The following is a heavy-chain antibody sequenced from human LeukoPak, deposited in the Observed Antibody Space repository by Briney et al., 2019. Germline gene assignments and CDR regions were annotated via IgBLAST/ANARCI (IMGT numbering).Heavy chain of an antibody. CDR1: GFSFSNYA. D-gene: IGHD2-2*01. CDR2: IIVSGSTI. V-gene: IGHV3-48*03. CDR3: ARDLRYCSSTSCYDYYGMDV. Sequence: GGSLRLSCAASGFSFSNYAMSWVRQAPGKGLEWVSYIIVSGSTIYYADSVKGRFTISRDNAKNSLYLQMNSLRAEDTAVYYCARDLRYCSSTSCYDYYGMDVWGQGTTVTVSS. J-gene: IGHJ6*02.